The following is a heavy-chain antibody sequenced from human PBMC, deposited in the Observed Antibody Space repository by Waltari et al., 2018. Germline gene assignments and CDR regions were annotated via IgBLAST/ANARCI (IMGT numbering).Heavy chain of an antibody. CDR3: ARLRGGVLRYFDWFGDYYFDY. Sequence: QLQLQESGPGLVKPSETLSLTCTVSGGSISSSSYYCGWIRQPPGKGMGWIGSIYYRGTTYYNPSLKSRVTISVDTSKNQFSLKLSSVTAADTAVYYCARLRGGVLRYFDWFGDYYFDYWGQGTLVTVSS. D-gene: IGHD3-9*01. J-gene: IGHJ4*02. CDR1: GGSISSSSYY. CDR2: IYYRGTT. V-gene: IGHV4-39*01.